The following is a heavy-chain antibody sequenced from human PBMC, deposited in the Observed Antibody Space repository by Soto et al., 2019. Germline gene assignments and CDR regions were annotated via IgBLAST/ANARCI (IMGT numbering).Heavy chain of an antibody. CDR3: AKDSSGYYYDRIYYYYYGMDV. CDR1: GFTFSSYG. D-gene: IGHD3-22*01. CDR2: ISYDGSNK. J-gene: IGHJ6*02. V-gene: IGHV3-30*18. Sequence: QVQLVESGGGVVQPGRSLRLSCAASGFTFSSYGMHWVRQAPGKGLEWVAVISYDGSNKYYADSVKGRFTISRDNSKNTLYLQMNSLRAEDTAVYYCAKDSSGYYYDRIYYYYYGMDVWGQGTTVTVS.